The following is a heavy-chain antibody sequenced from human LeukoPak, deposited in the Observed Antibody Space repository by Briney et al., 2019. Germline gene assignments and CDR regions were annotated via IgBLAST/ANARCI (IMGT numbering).Heavy chain of an antibody. V-gene: IGHV3-48*03. CDR1: GFTFSIYE. CDR2: IDTIGTTT. J-gene: IGHJ3*02. Sequence: PGGSLRLSCAAYGFTFSIYEMNWVRQAPGKGLEGISDIDTIGTTTYYADSVRGRFTVSRDNTKNSLYLQMNSLRGGDTAVYYCERDLWYYDSSGYFPDAFDIWGQGTMVTASS. D-gene: IGHD3-22*01. CDR3: ERDLWYYDSSGYFPDAFDI.